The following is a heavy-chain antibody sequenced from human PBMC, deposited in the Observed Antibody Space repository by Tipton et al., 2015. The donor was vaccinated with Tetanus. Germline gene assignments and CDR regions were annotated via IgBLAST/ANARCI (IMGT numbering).Heavy chain of an antibody. CDR1: GGSISSTDYY. CDR2: MYHSGQA. J-gene: IGHJ5*02. Sequence: TLSLTCSVSGGSISSTDYYWSWIRQPPGKGLEWIGYMYHSGQAYYNSSLKSRVVILVNTSKNQFSLKLSSATAADTAVYYCARYSIVATSNNWFDPWGQGTLVTASS. D-gene: IGHD5-12*01. CDR3: ARYSIVATSNNWFDP. V-gene: IGHV4-30-4*01.